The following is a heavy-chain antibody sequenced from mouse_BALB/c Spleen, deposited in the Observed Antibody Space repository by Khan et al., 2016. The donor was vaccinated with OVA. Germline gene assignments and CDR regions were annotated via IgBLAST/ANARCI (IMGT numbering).Heavy chain of an antibody. Sequence: QVRLQQSGPGLVAPPQSLSITCTVSGFSLTSHGVHWVRQPPGKGLEWLGVIWAGGSTNYNSALMSRLSISQDSSKSQVFLKMNSLQTDDTAMYYCARNREPDYFDYWGQGTTLTVSS. J-gene: IGHJ2*01. V-gene: IGHV2-9*02. CDR1: GFSLTSHG. CDR2: IWAGGST. CDR3: ARNREPDYFDY.